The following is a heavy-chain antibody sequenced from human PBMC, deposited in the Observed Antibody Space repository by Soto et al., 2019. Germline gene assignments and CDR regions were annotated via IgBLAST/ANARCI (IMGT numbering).Heavy chain of an antibody. CDR3: ARGVSAGVDN. V-gene: IGHV1-8*01. J-gene: IGHJ4*02. Sequence: QVQLVQSGTEVREPGASVKVSCKASGYSFTSLDINWVRQTAGQGLEWMGWRQPSTGRSGYAHKFRGRVTVTRDTSINTAYMELTTPTSDDTDFYYCARGVSAGVDNWGQGTLVTVSS. CDR1: GYSFTSLD. CDR2: RQPSTGRS. D-gene: IGHD1-26*01.